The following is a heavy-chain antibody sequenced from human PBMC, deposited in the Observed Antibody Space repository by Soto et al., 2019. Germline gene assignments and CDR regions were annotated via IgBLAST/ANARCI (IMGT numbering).Heavy chain of an antibody. CDR1: GGSISSGDYY. CDR3: ARHGDSWAYFHH. CDR2: IYYSGST. D-gene: IGHD2-15*01. Sequence: PSETLSLTCSVSGGSISSGDYYWNWIRQPPGKGLEWIGHIYYSGSTYYNSSLKSRVTISLDTSKNQFSLKLSSVTVADTAVYYGARHGDSWAYFHHWGQGTLVTVSS. V-gene: IGHV4-30-4*01. J-gene: IGHJ1*01.